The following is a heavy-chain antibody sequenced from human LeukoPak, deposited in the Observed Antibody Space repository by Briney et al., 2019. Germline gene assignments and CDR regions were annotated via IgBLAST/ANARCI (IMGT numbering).Heavy chain of an antibody. CDR2: VHLNGRS. CDR1: GGSISATNW. V-gene: IGHV4-4*02. J-gene: IGHJ4*02. D-gene: IGHD2/OR15-2a*01. CDR3: AREGGFYRPIDY. Sequence: SETLSLTCDVSGGSISATNWWTWVRQAPGVGLEWICEVHLNGRSHYSPSLESRVRMSADMPENPISLPLASVTAADTAVSYCAREGGFYRPIDYTGPGTPVIVSS.